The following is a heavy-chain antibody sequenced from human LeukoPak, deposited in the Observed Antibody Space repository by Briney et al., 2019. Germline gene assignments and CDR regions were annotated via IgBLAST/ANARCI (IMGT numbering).Heavy chain of an antibody. V-gene: IGHV5-51*01. Sequence: GASLQTFSCGFGYSFTSCCNGRGLQKPGKGVEGWRSYYHYSSGTRYSPSFQSQVTISVDKSISTAYLQWSSLKAADTAMYYCARADAAAGTTYYYYGMDVWGQGTTVTVSS. CDR3: ARADAAAGTTYYYYGMDV. J-gene: IGHJ6*02. CDR1: GYSFTSCC. D-gene: IGHD6-13*01. CDR2: YYHYSSGT.